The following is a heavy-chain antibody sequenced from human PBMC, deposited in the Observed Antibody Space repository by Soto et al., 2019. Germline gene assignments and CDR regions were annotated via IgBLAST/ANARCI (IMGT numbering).Heavy chain of an antibody. J-gene: IGHJ6*02. V-gene: IGHV5-10-1*01. CDR1: GYSFTSYW. CDR3: ARRDHGSSSVGSAGMDV. D-gene: IGHD6-6*01. CDR2: IDPSDSYT. Sequence: GESLKISCKGSGYSFTSYWISWVRQMPGKGLEWMGRIDPSDSYTNYSPSFQGHVTISADKSISTAYLQWSSLKASDTAMYYCARRDHGSSSVGSAGMDVWGQGTTVTVSS.